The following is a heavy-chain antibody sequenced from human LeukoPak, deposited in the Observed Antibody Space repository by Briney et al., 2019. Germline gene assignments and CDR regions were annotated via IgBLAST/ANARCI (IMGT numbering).Heavy chain of an antibody. CDR1: GGSISSGGYY. J-gene: IGHJ5*02. D-gene: IGHD3-3*01. CDR2: IYYSGST. Sequence: SQTLSLTCTVSGGSISSGGYYWSWIRQHPGKGLEWIGYIYYSGSTYYNPSLKSRVTISVDTSKNQFSLKLSSVTAADTAVYYCTKGTDFWSGNTPSYNWFDPWGQGTLVTVSS. V-gene: IGHV4-31*03. CDR3: TKGTDFWSGNTPSYNWFDP.